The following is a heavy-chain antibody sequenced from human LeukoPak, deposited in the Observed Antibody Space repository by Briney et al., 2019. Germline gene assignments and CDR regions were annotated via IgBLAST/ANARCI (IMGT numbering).Heavy chain of an antibody. CDR1: GFTFSSYS. D-gene: IGHD3-10*01. V-gene: IGHV3-21*05. CDR2: ISASGSLT. J-gene: IGHJ4*02. CDR3: AKSGRYYGSGSYYNVY. Sequence: GGSLRLSCTASGFTFSSYSMNWVRQAPGKGLEWISYISASGSLTYQADSVRGRFTVSRDTAKNSLYLQMNSLRAEDTAVYYCAKSGRYYGSGSYYNVYWGQGTLVTVSS.